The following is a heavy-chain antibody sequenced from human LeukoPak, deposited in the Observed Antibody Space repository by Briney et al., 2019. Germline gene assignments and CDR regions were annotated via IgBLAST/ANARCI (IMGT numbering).Heavy chain of an antibody. V-gene: IGHV3-9*03. J-gene: IGHJ5*02. CDR1: GFTFDDYA. D-gene: IGHD1-26*01. Sequence: PGRSLRLSCAASGFTFDDYAMHWVRQAPGKGLEWVSGISWNSGTIGYADSVKGRFTVSRDNAKNSLYLQMTSLRVEDMAFYYCAKGNSGSYSQDWFDPWGQGTLVTVPS. CDR3: AKGNSGSYSQDWFDP. CDR2: ISWNSGTI.